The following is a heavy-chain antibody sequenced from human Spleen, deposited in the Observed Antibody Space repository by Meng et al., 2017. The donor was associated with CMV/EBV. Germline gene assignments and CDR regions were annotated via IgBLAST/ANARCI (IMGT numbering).Heavy chain of an antibody. CDR3: ARGSRAWTNYEYVWGRIDY. V-gene: IGHV2-5*01. CDR1: LRTSWVG. D-gene: IGHD3-16*01. J-gene: IGHJ4*02. CDR2: IYWNDDK. Sequence: LRTSWVGVGWIRQPPGKALEWLALIYWNDDKRYSPSLKSRLTITKDTSKNRVVLIMTDMDPEDTATYYCARGSRAWTNYEYVWGRIDYWGQGTLVTVSS.